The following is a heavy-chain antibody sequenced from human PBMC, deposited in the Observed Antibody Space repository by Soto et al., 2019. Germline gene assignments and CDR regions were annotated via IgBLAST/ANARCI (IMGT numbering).Heavy chain of an antibody. J-gene: IGHJ5*02. V-gene: IGHV4-34*01. CDR3: ARSPEVWRWFDP. Sequence: QVQLQQWGAGLLKPSETLSLTCAVYGGSFSGYYWSWIRQPPGKGLEWIGEINHSGSTNYNPSLKSRVTISVDTSKNQFSLKLSSVTAADTAVHYCARSPEVWRWFDPWGQGTLVTVSS. D-gene: IGHD1-20*01. CDR2: INHSGST. CDR1: GGSFSGYY.